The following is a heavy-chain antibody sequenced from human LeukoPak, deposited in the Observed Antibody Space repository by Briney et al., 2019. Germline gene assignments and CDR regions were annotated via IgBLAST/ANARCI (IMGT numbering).Heavy chain of an antibody. V-gene: IGHV4-59*01. CDR2: VYYSGST. J-gene: IGHJ4*02. CDR1: GGSISGYY. D-gene: IGHD6-13*01. CDR3: ARNREGGSSWPNFDY. Sequence: PSETLSLTCNVSGGSISGYYWSWIRQPPGQGLEWIGYVYYSGSTNYNPSLKSRVTISVDTSKNQFSLRLKSVTAADTAIHYCARNREGGSSWPNFDYWGQGSLDTVSS.